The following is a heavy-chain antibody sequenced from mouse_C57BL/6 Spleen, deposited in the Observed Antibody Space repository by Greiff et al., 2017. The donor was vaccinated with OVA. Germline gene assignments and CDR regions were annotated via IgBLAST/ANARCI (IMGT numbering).Heavy chain of an antibody. D-gene: IGHD1-1*01. CDR3: ARGATVVATPLYFDY. V-gene: IGHV3-6*01. Sequence: EVELVESGPGLVKPSQSLSLTCSVTGYSITSGYYWNWIRQFPGNKLEWMGYISYDGSNNYNPSLKNRISITRDTSKNQFFLKLNSVTTEDTATYYCARGATVVATPLYFDYWGQGTTLTVSS. CDR1: GYSITSGYY. J-gene: IGHJ2*01. CDR2: ISYDGSN.